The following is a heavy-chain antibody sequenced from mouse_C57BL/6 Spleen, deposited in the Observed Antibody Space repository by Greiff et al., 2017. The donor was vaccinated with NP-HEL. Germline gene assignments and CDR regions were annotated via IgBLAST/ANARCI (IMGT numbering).Heavy chain of an antibody. Sequence: QVHVKQSGPGLVAPSQSLSITCTVSGFSLTSYGVDWVRQSPGKGLEWLGVIWGVGSTNYNSALKSRLSISKDNSKSQVFLKMNSLQTDDTAMYYCARLSHYSTPGDYWGQGTSVTVSS. V-gene: IGHV2-6*01. CDR2: IWGVGST. CDR3: ARLSHYSTPGDY. CDR1: GFSLTSYG. D-gene: IGHD2-5*01. J-gene: IGHJ4*01.